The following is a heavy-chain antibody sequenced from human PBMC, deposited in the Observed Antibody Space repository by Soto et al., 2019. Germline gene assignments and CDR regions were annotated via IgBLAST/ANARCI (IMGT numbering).Heavy chain of an antibody. CDR2: ISAYNGNT. Sequence: ASVKVSCKASGYTFTSFGISWVRQAPGQGLEWMGWISAYNGNTNYAQKLQGRVTMTTDTSTSTAYMELRSLRSDDTAVYYCARVGYCSSTSCHPLGAFDIWGQGTMVTVSS. V-gene: IGHV1-18*04. D-gene: IGHD2-2*03. CDR3: ARVGYCSSTSCHPLGAFDI. CDR1: GYTFTSFG. J-gene: IGHJ3*02.